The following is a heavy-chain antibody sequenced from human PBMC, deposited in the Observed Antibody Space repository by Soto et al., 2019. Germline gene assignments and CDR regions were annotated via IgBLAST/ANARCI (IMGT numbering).Heavy chain of an antibody. D-gene: IGHD3-22*01. Sequence: PSETLSLTCAVSGYSISSGYYWGWIRQPPGKGLEWIGSIYHSGSTYYNPSLKSRVTISVDTSKNQLSLKLSSVTAADTAVYYCARGRDYYDSYWGQGTLVTVSS. CDR2: IYHSGST. J-gene: IGHJ4*02. CDR1: GYSISSGYY. CDR3: ARGRDYYDSY. V-gene: IGHV4-38-2*01.